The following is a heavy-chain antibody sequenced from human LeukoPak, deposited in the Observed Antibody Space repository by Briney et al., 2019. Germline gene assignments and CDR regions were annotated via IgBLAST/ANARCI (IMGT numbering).Heavy chain of an antibody. CDR2: LYSDGNT. CDR1: GFTAITND. Sequence: GGSLRLSRAASGFTAITNDMTWVRQAPGKGLEWVSVLYSDGNTKYADSVQGRFTISRDNSKNTLYLEMNSLSPDDTAVYYCARGVEPLAANTLAYWGQGTLVTVSS. J-gene: IGHJ4*02. CDR3: ARGVEPLAANTLAY. D-gene: IGHD1-14*01. V-gene: IGHV3-53*01.